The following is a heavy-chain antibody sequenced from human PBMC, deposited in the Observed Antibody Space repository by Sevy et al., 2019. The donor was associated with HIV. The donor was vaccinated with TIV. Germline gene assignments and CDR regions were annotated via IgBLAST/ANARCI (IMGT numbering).Heavy chain of an antibody. CDR2: IKKDGSEK. CDR1: GFTFSNYW. D-gene: IGHD2-2*01. V-gene: IGHV3-7*03. J-gene: IGHJ6*02. Sequence: GGSLRLSCAASGFTFSNYWMSWVRQAPGKGLEWVANIKKDGSEKYYVDSEKGRFTISRDNAKNSLFLQMNSLRAEDTALYYCATDCSSTSCLWGLDVWGQGTTVTVSS. CDR3: ATDCSSTSCLWGLDV.